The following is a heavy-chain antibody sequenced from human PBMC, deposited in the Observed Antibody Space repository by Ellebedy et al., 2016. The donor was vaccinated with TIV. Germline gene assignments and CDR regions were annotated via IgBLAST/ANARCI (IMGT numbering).Heavy chain of an antibody. Sequence: AASVKVSCKASGYTFTSYGISWVRQAPGQGLEWMGWISAYNGNTNYAQKLQGRVTMTTDTSTSTAYMELRSLRSDDTAVYYCAREWGYGQQLSFVAFDIWGQGTMVTVSS. CDR2: ISAYNGNT. D-gene: IGHD6-13*01. J-gene: IGHJ3*02. CDR1: GYTFTSYG. V-gene: IGHV1-18*01. CDR3: AREWGYGQQLSFVAFDI.